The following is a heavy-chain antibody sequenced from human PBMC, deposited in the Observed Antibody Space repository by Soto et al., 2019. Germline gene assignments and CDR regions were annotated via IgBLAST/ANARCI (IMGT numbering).Heavy chain of an antibody. Sequence: APVKVSCKDXRYTFTGYYMHSPRQATGQGLEWMVWINPNSGGTNYAQKFQGWVTMTRDTSISTAYMELSRLRSDDTAVYYCARDLVVVPAATSPHYYYYYGMDVWGQGTTVTVSS. J-gene: IGHJ6*02. CDR3: ARDLVVVPAATSPHYYYYYGMDV. CDR2: INPNSGGT. D-gene: IGHD2-2*01. V-gene: IGHV1-2*04. CDR1: RYTFTGYY.